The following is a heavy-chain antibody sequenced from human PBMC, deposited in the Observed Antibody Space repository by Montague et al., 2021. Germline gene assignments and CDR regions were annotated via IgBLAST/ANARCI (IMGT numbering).Heavy chain of an antibody. J-gene: IGHJ5*02. D-gene: IGHD2-15*01. V-gene: IGHV4-34*01. CDR1: GGSLDGFY. Sequence: SETLSLTCAVYGGSLDGFYWTWIRQPPGKGLEWIGETNHRGISSYNPALKGRVTLSAETSKNQFSLRVTSVTAADTAVYYCARPRVTQDHWFDPWGQGTLVTVSS. CDR2: TNHRGIS. CDR3: ARPRVTQDHWFDP.